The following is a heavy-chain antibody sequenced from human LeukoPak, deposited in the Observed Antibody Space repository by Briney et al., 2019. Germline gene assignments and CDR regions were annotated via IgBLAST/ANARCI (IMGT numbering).Heavy chain of an antibody. CDR3: AREMYSSSSRSITGRGYAYYMDV. J-gene: IGHJ6*03. CDR2: IYYSGST. D-gene: IGHD6-6*01. Sequence: PSETLSLTCTVSGGSISSYYWSWIRQPPGKGLEWIGTIYYSGSTYYNPSLKSRVTISVDTSKNQFSLKLSSVTAADTAVYYCAREMYSSSSRSITGRGYAYYMDVWGKGTTVTVSS. CDR1: GGSISSYY. V-gene: IGHV4-59*12.